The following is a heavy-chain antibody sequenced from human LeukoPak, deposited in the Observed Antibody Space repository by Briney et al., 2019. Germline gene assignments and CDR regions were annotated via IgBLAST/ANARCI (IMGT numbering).Heavy chain of an antibody. V-gene: IGHV1-18*01. D-gene: IGHD2-2*01. CDR2: IRAHNGDT. J-gene: IGHJ4*02. CDR3: ARGEFICTINTCYASALDS. CDR1: GYTFTSYA. Sequence: ASVKVSCKASGYTFTSYAISWVRQAPGRGLEWMGWIRAHNGDTNHAQQLQGRVTMTTDTSTRTAYMELRSLRSEDTAVYYCARGEFICTINTCYASALDSWGQGTLVTVS.